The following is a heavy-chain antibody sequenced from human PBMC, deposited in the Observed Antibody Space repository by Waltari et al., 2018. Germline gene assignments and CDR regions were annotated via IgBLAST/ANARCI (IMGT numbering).Heavy chain of an antibody. J-gene: IGHJ6*03. D-gene: IGHD2-21*01. Sequence: QGQLVESGGGVFQPGGSLTLSCETSGFQFADYSMHWVRQAPGKGLGWLAFFRYDSSMVYNADSIAGRFSISRDDAQRTVQLRLTSLRGDDTAVYYCAKGGIVGTVGPYYVDMWGRGTSVTVS. CDR2: FRYDSSMV. CDR1: GFQFADYS. CDR3: AKGGIVGTVGPYYVDM. V-gene: IGHV3-30*02.